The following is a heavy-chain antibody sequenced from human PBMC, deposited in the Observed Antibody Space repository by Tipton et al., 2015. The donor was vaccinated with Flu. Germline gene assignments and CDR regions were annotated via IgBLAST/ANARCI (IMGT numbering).Heavy chain of an antibody. J-gene: IGHJ4*02. D-gene: IGHD1-1*01. V-gene: IGHV3-49*04. CDR1: GFTFGDYA. CDR2: IRSKAYGGTT. Sequence: SLRLSCTASGFTFGDYAMSWVRQAPGKGLEWVGFIRSKAYGGTTEYAASVKGRFTISRDDSKSIAYLQMNSLKTEDTAVYYCTRDGHNWNDADYWGQGTLVTVSS. CDR3: TRDGHNWNDADY.